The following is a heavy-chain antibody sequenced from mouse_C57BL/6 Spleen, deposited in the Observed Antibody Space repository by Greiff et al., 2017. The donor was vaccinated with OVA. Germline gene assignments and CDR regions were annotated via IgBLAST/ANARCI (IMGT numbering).Heavy chain of an antibody. J-gene: IGHJ2*01. CDR1: GYTFTDYY. V-gene: IGHV1-26*01. D-gene: IGHD2-5*01. Sequence: VQLQQSGPELVKPGASVKISCKASGYTFTDYYMNWVKQSHGKSLEWIGDINPNNGGTSYNQKFKGKATLTVDKSSSTAYMELRSQTSEDAAVYYCARDSNYDYWGQGTTLTVSS. CDR3: ARDSNYDY. CDR2: INPNNGGT.